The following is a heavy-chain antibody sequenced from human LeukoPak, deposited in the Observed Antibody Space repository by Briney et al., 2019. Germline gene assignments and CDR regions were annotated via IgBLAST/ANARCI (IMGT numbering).Heavy chain of an antibody. CDR2: ISAYNGNT. V-gene: IGHV1-18*01. CDR3: ARDGGLQLWFGELLSPYYFDY. Sequence: ASVKVSCKASGYTLTSYGISWVRQAPGQGLEWMGWISAYNGNTNYAQKLQGRVTMTTDTSTSTAYMELRSLRSDDTAVYYCARDGGLQLWFGELLSPYYFDYWGQGTLVTVSS. D-gene: IGHD3-10*01. J-gene: IGHJ4*02. CDR1: GYTLTSYG.